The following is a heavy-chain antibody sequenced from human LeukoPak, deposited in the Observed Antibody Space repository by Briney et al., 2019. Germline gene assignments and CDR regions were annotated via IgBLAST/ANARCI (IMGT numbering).Heavy chain of an antibody. J-gene: IGHJ4*02. Sequence: SQTLSLTCTVSGGSISSGDYYWSWIRQPPGKGLEWIGYIYYSGSTYYNPSLKSRVTISVDTSKNQFSLKLSSVTAADTAVYYCASGYFGVVRAFDYWGQGTLVTVSS. D-gene: IGHD3-3*01. V-gene: IGHV4-30-4*08. CDR1: GGSISSGDYY. CDR2: IYYSGST. CDR3: ASGYFGVVRAFDY.